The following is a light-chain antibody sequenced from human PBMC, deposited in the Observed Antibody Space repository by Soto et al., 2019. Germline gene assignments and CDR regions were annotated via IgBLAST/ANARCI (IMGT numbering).Light chain of an antibody. Sequence: EIVMTQSPATLSVSPGERATLSFRASQSVSSNLAWYQQKPGQAPRLLIYGASTRATGIPARFSGSGSGTAFTLTISSLQSEDFATYYCQQANSFPLTFGQGTRLEIK. J-gene: IGKJ5*01. CDR2: GAS. CDR3: QQANSFPLT. V-gene: IGKV3-15*01. CDR1: QSVSSN.